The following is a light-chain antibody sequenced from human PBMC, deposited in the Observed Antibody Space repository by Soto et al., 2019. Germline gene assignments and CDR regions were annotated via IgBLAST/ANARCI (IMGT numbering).Light chain of an antibody. CDR2: KIS. CDR1: QSLVYSDGDTY. V-gene: IGKV2-30*01. J-gene: IGKJ1*01. CDR3: MHNTHWPWT. Sequence: DVVMTQSPLSLPVILGQPASISCRSNQSLVYSDGDTYLNWFQQKPGQSPRRLIYKISNRYSGVRDNFSGSGSGTDFTLKISRVEAEDVGTYYCMHNTHWPWTFGRGTKVDLK.